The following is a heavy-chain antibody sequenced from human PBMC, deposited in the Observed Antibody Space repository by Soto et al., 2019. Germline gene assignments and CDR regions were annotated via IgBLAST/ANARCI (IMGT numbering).Heavy chain of an antibody. Sequence: SETLSLTCTVSGGSISSSSYYWGWIRQPPGKGLEWIGSIYYSGSTYYNPSLKSRVTISVDTSKNQFSLKLSSVTAADTAVYYCARRFLRRYSYLADNWFDPWGQGTLVTVSS. V-gene: IGHV4-39*01. CDR1: GGSISSSSYY. D-gene: IGHD5-18*01. CDR3: ARRFLRRYSYLADNWFDP. J-gene: IGHJ5*02. CDR2: IYYSGST.